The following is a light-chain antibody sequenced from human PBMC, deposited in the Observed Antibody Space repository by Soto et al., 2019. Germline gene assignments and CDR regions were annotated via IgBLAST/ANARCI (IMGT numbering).Light chain of an antibody. Sequence: EIVLTQSPGTLSLSPGERATLSCRASQSVSSSDLAWYQQKPGQAPRLLIYGASSRATGIPDRFSGSASGIDFTLTISRLEPEDFAVYFCQHYGSSRTFGQGTKVEI. J-gene: IGKJ1*01. CDR3: QHYGSSRT. CDR1: QSVSSSD. V-gene: IGKV3-20*01. CDR2: GAS.